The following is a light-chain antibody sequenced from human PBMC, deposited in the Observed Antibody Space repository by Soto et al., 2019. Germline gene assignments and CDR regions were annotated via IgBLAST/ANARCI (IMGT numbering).Light chain of an antibody. Sequence: EIVMTQSPATLSVSPGERATLSCRASQSVNSNLAWYQQKPGQAPRLLISGASTRATGIPARFSGSGSETEFTPTISSLQSEDFAVYYWQQYNNWWTFGQGTKVEMK. J-gene: IGKJ1*01. V-gene: IGKV3-15*01. CDR2: GAS. CDR3: QQYNNWWT. CDR1: QSVNSN.